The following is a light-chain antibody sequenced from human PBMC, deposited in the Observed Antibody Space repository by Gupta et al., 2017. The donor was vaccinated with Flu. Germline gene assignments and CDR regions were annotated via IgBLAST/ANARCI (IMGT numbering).Light chain of an antibody. Sequence: DMVMTQSPDSLAVSLGERATINCKSSQSVLYSSNNKNYLDWYQQKPGQPPKLLIYWASTRESGVPDRFSGSGSGTDFTLTISRLQAEDVAVYYCQQDSSTFFTFGDGTNVDIK. CDR3: QQDSSTFFT. V-gene: IGKV4-1*01. J-gene: IGKJ3*01. CDR1: QSVLYSSNNKNY. CDR2: WAS.